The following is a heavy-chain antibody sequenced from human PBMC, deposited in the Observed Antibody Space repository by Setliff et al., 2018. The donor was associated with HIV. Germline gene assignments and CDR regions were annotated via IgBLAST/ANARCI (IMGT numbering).Heavy chain of an antibody. CDR3: ARAKEAEGYCSSPTCYAYNWLDP. CDR2: ISSDGSRT. J-gene: IGHJ5*02. Sequence: GGSLRLSCAASGFTFSSYWMHWVRQAPGKGLVWVSRISSDGSRTTYADSVKGRFTVSRDNAKNTLYLQMNSLRAEDTAVYYCARAKEAEGYCSSPTCYAYNWLDPWGQGTLVTVSS. D-gene: IGHD2-2*01. CDR1: GFTFSSYW. V-gene: IGHV3-74*01.